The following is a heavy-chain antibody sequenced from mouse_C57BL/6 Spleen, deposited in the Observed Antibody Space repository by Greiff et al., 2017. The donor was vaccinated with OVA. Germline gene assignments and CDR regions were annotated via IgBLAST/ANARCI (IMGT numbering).Heavy chain of an antibody. J-gene: IGHJ4*01. CDR3: ARGHYYGSSLYAMDY. CDR1: GYTFTDYY. CDR2: IYPGSGNT. V-gene: IGHV1-76*01. D-gene: IGHD1-1*01. Sequence: QVQLQQSGAELVRPGASVKLSCKASGYTFTDYYINWVKQRPGQGLEWIARIYPGSGNTYYNEKFTGKATLTADKSSSTAYMQLSIQTSEDSAVYFGARGHYYGSSLYAMDYWGQGTSVTVSS.